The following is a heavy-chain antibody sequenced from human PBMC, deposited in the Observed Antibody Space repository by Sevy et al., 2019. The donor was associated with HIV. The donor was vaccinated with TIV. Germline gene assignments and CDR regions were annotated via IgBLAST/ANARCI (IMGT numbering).Heavy chain of an antibody. CDR3: ARLNGATHCWYFDL. CDR1: GYTFTSNW. Sequence: GGSLRLSCKGSGYTFTSNWIGWVRQMPGKGLEWMGIIYPGDSDTRYSPSFQGQATISVDESISTAYLQWSSLKASDSAMYYCARLNGATHCWYFDLWGRGTLVTVSS. J-gene: IGHJ2*01. D-gene: IGHD5-12*01. V-gene: IGHV5-51*01. CDR2: IYPGDSDT.